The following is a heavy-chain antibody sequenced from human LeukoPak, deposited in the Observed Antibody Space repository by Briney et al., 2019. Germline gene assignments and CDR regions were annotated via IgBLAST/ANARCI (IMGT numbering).Heavy chain of an antibody. CDR2: ICSSGSVV. V-gene: IGHV3-11*01. CDR1: GFTFSVFY. Sequence: PGGSLRLSCAAPGFTFSVFYMTWMRQAPGEGLERVSYICSSGSVVYYVDSVKGRFTISRDKPKKTLYLQMSSLRAENTAVYYCAKVVTLNWAIYVWGKKTTGTVSS. CDR3: AKVVTLNWAIYV. D-gene: IGHD2-15*01. J-gene: IGHJ6*04.